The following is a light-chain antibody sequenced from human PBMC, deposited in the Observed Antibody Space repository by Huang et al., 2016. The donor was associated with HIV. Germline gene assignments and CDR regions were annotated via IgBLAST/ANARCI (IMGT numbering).Light chain of an antibody. CDR3: QQRSNWPMYT. J-gene: IGKJ2*01. CDR1: QSVSSY. Sequence: EIVLTQSPSTLSLSPGERATLSCRASQSVSSYLAWYQQKPGQAPRLLIYDASHRATGIPARFSGSGSGTDFTLTISSLEPEDFAVYYCQQRSNWPMYTFGQGTKLEIK. V-gene: IGKV3-11*01. CDR2: DAS.